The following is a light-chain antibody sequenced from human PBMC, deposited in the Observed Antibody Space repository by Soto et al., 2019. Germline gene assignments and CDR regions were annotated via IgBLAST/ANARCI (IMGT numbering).Light chain of an antibody. Sequence: EIVLTQSPGTLSLSPGERATLSCRASQSVSSSFLAWYQQKPGQAPRLLIYGASSRATGIPDRFSGSGSGTDFTLTISRLEPEDFAVFSCQQYDSSPWTVGQGTKVEIK. CDR3: QQYDSSPWT. V-gene: IGKV3-20*01. CDR2: GAS. J-gene: IGKJ1*01. CDR1: QSVSSSF.